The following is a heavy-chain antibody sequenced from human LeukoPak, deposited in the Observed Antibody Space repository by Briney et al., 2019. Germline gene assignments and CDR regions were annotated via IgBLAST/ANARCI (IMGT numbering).Heavy chain of an antibody. CDR3: VTDGASDI. CDR2: SSNSGFYI. V-gene: IGHV3-21*01. Sequence: GGSLRLSCAASGFTLSSYTTNWVRQDPGKGLEWVSSSSNSGFYIYYADSVKGRFVVSRDNANNSLYLQMNSLRDEDTAVYYCVTDGASDIWGQGTMVTVS. J-gene: IGHJ3*02. CDR1: GFTLSSYT.